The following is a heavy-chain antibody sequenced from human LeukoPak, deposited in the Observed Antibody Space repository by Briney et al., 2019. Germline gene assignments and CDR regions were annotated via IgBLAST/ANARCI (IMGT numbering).Heavy chain of an antibody. V-gene: IGHV3-23*01. CDR2: ISGSGGST. CDR1: GFPFSSYA. D-gene: IGHD4-17*01. J-gene: IGHJ6*03. CDR3: ARGSDYVYYYYYYMDV. Sequence: GGPLRLPCAASGFPFSSYAMSWVRPPPPKGLERVSGISGSGGSTDYADSVKDRFIISRDNSKNTLYLQMNSLRAEDTAVYYCARGSDYVYYYYYYMDVWDKGTTVTISS.